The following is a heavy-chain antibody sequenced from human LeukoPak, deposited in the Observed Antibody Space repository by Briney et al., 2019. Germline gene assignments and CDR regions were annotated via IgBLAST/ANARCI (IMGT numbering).Heavy chain of an antibody. Sequence: QPGGSLRLSCTASGFTFSRYWMHWVRQAPGKGLVWVSRIESDGSSTSYADSVKGRFTISRDNSKNTLYLQMNSLRAEDTAVYYCAKDRSSGWQPRYFDYWGQGTLVTVS. D-gene: IGHD6-19*01. V-gene: IGHV3-74*01. J-gene: IGHJ4*02. CDR1: GFTFSRYW. CDR2: IESDGSST. CDR3: AKDRSSGWQPRYFDY.